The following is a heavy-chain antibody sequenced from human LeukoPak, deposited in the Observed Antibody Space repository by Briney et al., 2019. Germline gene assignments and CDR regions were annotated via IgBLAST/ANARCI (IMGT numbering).Heavy chain of an antibody. D-gene: IGHD6-13*01. CDR3: ARVGQQPISPHYYGMDV. CDR1: GDSVSSNSAA. V-gene: IGHV6-1*01. CDR2: TYYRSKWYN. Sequence: SQTLSLTCAISGDSVSSNSAAWNWIRQSPSRGLEWLGRTYYRSKWYNDYAVSVKSRITINPDTSKNQFSLQLNSVTPEDTAVYYCARVGQQPISPHYYGMDVWGQGTTVTVSS. J-gene: IGHJ6*02.